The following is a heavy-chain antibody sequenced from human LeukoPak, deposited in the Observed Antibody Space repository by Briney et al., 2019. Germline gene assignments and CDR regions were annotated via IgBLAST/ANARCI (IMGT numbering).Heavy chain of an antibody. CDR1: GYTFTDYY. V-gene: IGHV1-69-2*01. CDR3: ATDGGYCSSASFYRSDP. J-gene: IGHJ5*02. CDR2: VDPEDGET. D-gene: IGHD2-2*01. Sequence: GASVKVSCKASGYTFTDYYMHWVQQAPGKGLEWMGRVDPEDGETIYAEKFQGRVTITADTSTDTAYMELSSLRSEDTAVYYCATDGGYCSSASFYRSDPWGQGTLVTVSS.